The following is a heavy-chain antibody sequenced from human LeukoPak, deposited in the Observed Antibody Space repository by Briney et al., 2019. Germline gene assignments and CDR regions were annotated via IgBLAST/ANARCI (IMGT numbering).Heavy chain of an antibody. Sequence: SETLSLTCTVSGGSISSYYWSWIRQPPGKGLEWIGYVYYSGSTNYNPSLKSRVTISVDTSKNQFSLKLSSVTAADTAVYYCARSTSAPYWYFDLWGRGTLVTVSS. CDR1: GGSISSYY. CDR2: VYYSGST. V-gene: IGHV4-59*01. CDR3: ARSTSAPYWYFDL. D-gene: IGHD2/OR15-2a*01. J-gene: IGHJ2*01.